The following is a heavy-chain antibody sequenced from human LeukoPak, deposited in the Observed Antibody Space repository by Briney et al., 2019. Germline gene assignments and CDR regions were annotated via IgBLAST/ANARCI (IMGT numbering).Heavy chain of an antibody. J-gene: IGHJ3*02. CDR1: GFTFSYYA. D-gene: IGHD1-14*01. V-gene: IGHV3-9*03. CDR3: AKGRKAVSVNDAFDI. Sequence: PGGSLRLSCAASGFTFSYYAMNWVRQAPGKGLEWVSGISWNSGYIGFADYVKGRFTISRDNAKNSLYLQMNSLREEDMALYYCAKGRKAVSVNDAFDIWGQGTMVTVSS. CDR2: ISWNSGYI.